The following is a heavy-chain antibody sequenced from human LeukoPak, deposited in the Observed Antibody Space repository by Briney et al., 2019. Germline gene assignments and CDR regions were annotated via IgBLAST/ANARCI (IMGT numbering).Heavy chain of an antibody. J-gene: IGHJ4*02. Sequence: PSETLSLTCTVSGGSISSGSYYWSWIRQPAGKGLEWIGRIYTSGSTNHNPSLKSRVTISVDTSKNQFSLKLSSVTAADTAVYYCASTTLDYYDSSGPPFDYWGQGTLVTVSS. CDR2: IYTSGST. D-gene: IGHD3-22*01. CDR3: ASTTLDYYDSSGPPFDY. V-gene: IGHV4-61*02. CDR1: GGSISSGSYY.